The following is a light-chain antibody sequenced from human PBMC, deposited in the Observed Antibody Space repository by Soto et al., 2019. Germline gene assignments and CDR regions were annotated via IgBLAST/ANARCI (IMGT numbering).Light chain of an antibody. J-gene: IGLJ2*01. Sequence: QSALTQPASVSGSPGQSITISCTGTRSDIGAYNFVSWYQQHPGEVPKLMLYDVNVRPSGVSNRFSGSKSGNTASLTNSGLQAEDEADYYCTSWTTSTTMIFGGGTKLTVL. CDR3: TSWTTSTTMI. CDR1: RSDIGAYNF. V-gene: IGLV2-14*03. CDR2: DVN.